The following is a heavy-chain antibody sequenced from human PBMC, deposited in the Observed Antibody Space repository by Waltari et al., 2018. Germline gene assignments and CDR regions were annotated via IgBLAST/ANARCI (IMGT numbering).Heavy chain of an antibody. J-gene: IGHJ4*01. D-gene: IGHD1-26*01. V-gene: IGHV3-48*03. CDR3: ARGEGGANEY. CDR1: GFTFSNYE. CDR2: ISSGASTI. Sequence: EVQLVESGGGLVQPGGSLRLLCAASGFTFSNYEMNWVRQAPGKGLEWVSYISSGASTICYADSVKGRFTISRDNAKNSVYLQMNSLRADDTAIYYCARGEGGANEYWGQGTLVTVSS.